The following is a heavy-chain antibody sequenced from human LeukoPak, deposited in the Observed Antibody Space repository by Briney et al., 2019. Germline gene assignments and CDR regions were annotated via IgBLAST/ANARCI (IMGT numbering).Heavy chain of an antibody. V-gene: IGHV4-34*01. CDR2: INHSGST. Sequence: SETLSLTCAVYGGSFSGYYWSWIRQPPGKGLEWIGEINHSGSTNYNPSLKSRVTISVDTSKNQFSLKLSSVTAADTAVYYCARCAMYSSSCDYWGQGTLVTVSS. J-gene: IGHJ4*02. D-gene: IGHD6-13*01. CDR3: ARCAMYSSSCDY. CDR1: GGSFSGYY.